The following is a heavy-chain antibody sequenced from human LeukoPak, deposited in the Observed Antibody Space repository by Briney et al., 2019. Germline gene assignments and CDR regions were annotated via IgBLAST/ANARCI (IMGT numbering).Heavy chain of an antibody. CDR2: IYYSGST. CDR3: ARAKGGSEWELLPYYYYGMNV. Sequence: SETLSLTCTVSGGSISSYYWSWIRQPPGKGLEWIGYIYYSGSTNYNPSLKSRVTISVDTSKNQFSLKLSSVTAADTAVYYCARAKGGSEWELLPYYYYGMNVWGQGTTVTVSS. D-gene: IGHD1-26*01. CDR1: GGSISSYY. V-gene: IGHV4-59*01. J-gene: IGHJ6*02.